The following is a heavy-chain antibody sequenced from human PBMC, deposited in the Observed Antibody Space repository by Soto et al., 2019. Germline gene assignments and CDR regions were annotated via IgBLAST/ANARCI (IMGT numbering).Heavy chain of an antibody. J-gene: IGHJ4*02. V-gene: IGHV2-5*02. CDR3: AHTRIAARVFDY. Sequence: QITLKESGPTLVKPTQTITLTCTFSGFSLSTSGVGVGWIRQPPGKALEWLALIYWDDDKRYSPSLKRRLTITKDTSKNQVVLTMTNMDPVDTATYYCAHTRIAARVFDYWGQGTLVTVSS. CDR2: IYWDDDK. D-gene: IGHD6-6*01. CDR1: GFSLSTSGVG.